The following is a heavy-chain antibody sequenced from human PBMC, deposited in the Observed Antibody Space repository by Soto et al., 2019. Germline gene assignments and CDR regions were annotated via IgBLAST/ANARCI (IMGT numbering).Heavy chain of an antibody. D-gene: IGHD1-26*01. Sequence: HVQLQESGPGVVKPSGTLSLSCAVSGGSITGYYWNWIRPPAGEGLEWIGRIYSSGRAKYNPYLKSRVTMSLDTSKNEFSLRVASVTAADTAVYYCVGGEPQWDPTRYFDLWGRGILVTVSS. CDR2: IYSSGRA. CDR3: VGGEPQWDPTRYFDL. J-gene: IGHJ2*01. V-gene: IGHV4-4*07. CDR1: GGSITGYY.